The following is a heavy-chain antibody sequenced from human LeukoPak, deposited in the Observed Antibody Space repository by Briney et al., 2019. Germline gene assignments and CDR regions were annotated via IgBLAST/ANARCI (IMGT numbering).Heavy chain of an antibody. CDR3: ARDCSSTNCYPY. Sequence: GGSLRLSCAASGFTFSSYEMNWVRQAPGKGLEWVSYITSSGNTIEYADSVKGRFTISRDNAKKAVYLQMNSLRVEDTSVYYCARDCSSTNCYPYWGQGTLVTVSS. J-gene: IGHJ4*02. D-gene: IGHD2-2*01. V-gene: IGHV3-48*03. CDR1: GFTFSSYE. CDR2: ITSSGNTI.